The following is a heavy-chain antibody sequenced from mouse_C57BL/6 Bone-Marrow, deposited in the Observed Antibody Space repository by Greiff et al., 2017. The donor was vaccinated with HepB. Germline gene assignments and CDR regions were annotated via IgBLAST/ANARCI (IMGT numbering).Heavy chain of an antibody. CDR1: GYSITSGYY. CDR2: ISYDGSN. D-gene: IGHD1-1*01. J-gene: IGHJ3*01. V-gene: IGHV3-6*01. CDR3: ARAATYCGSSPFAY. Sequence: ESGPGLVKPSQSLSLTCSVSGYSITSGYYWNWIRQFPGNKLEWMGYISYDGSNNYNPSLKNRISITRDTSKNQFFLKLNSVTTEDTATYYCARAATYCGSSPFAYWGQGTLVTVSA.